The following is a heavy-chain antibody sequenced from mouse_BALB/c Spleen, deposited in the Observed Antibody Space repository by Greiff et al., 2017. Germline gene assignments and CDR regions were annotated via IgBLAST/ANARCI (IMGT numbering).Heavy chain of an antibody. Sequence: EVKLVESGGGLVQPGGSRKLSCAASGFTFSDYGMAWVRQAPGKGPEWVAFISNLAYSIYYADTVTGRFTISRENAKNTLYLEMSSLRSEDTAMYYCAREEVYYYAMDYWGQGTSVTVSS. J-gene: IGHJ4*01. CDR3: AREEVYYYAMDY. V-gene: IGHV5-15*02. CDR2: ISNLAYSI. CDR1: GFTFSDYG.